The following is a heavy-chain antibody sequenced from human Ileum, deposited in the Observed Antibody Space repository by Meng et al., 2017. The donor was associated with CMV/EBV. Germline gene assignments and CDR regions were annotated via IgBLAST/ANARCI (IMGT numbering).Heavy chain of an antibody. Sequence: LTCAISGDNVSSNSGAWHWIRQSPSRGLEWLGKTYYKSKWYNDYAVSVKSRITITSDTSKNQFSLQLNSVTPEDTAVYYCASWYFDYWGQGTLVTVSS. CDR1: GDNVSSNSGA. CDR3: ASWYFDY. V-gene: IGHV6-1*01. J-gene: IGHJ4*02. CDR2: TYYKSKWYN.